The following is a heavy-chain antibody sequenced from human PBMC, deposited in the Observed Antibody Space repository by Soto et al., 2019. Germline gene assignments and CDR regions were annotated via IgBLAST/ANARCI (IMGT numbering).Heavy chain of an antibody. Sequence: GGSLRLSCVASGFTFSDYYMNWVRQGPGKGLEWVSYISSSSSTIFYTDSVKGRFTVSRDNAKNSLYLQMNSLRAEDTAVYYCAVGGGEVPGYYYYGMDVWGQGTTVTVSS. CDR3: AVGGGEVPGYYYYGMDV. J-gene: IGHJ6*02. CDR2: ISSSSSTI. V-gene: IGHV3-48*01. CDR1: GFTFSDYY. D-gene: IGHD2-2*01.